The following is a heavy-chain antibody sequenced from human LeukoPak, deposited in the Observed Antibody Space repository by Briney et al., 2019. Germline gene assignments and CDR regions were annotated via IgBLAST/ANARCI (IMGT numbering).Heavy chain of an antibody. CDR2: ITYGDGST. Sequence: MXWXRQAPGXGREWVSGITYGDGSTYYANSLKGRFTISRDNSKNTLYLQMNSLRAEDTAVYYCARTGYNYGTPLNNWGQGTLVTVSS. V-gene: IGHV3-23*01. D-gene: IGHD5-18*01. CDR3: ARTGYNYGTPLNN. J-gene: IGHJ4*02.